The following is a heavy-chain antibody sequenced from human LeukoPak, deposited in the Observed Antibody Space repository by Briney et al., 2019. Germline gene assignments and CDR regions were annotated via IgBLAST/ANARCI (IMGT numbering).Heavy chain of an antibody. CDR1: GFTFGDYA. CDR3: TRDQTPYY. CDR2: IRSQIYGGTP. Sequence: GGSLRLSCTGSGFTFGDYAMTWVRQAPGKGLEWVGFIRSQIYGGTPEYAASVEGRFTISRDDSEGVAYLQMNSLKTEDTAVYYCTRDQTPYYWGQGTLVTVSS. V-gene: IGHV3-49*04. J-gene: IGHJ4*02.